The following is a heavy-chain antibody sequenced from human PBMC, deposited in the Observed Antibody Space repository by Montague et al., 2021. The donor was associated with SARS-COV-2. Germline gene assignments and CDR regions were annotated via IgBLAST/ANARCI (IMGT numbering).Heavy chain of an antibody. CDR2: IKQDGSEK. J-gene: IGHJ6*02. D-gene: IGHD3-3*01. CDR1: GFTFSSYW. V-gene: IGHV3-7*01. CDR3: ARDPVDRITIFGVVSGYYYYGMDV. Sequence: SLRLSCAASGFTFSSYWMSWVRQAPGKGLEWVANIKQDGSEKYYLDSVKGRFTISRDNAKNSLYLQMNSLRAEDTAVYYCARDPVDRITIFGVVSGYYYYGMDVWGQGTTVTVS.